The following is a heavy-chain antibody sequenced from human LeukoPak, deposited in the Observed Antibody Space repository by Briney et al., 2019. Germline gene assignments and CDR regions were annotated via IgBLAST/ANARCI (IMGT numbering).Heavy chain of an antibody. CDR1: GFTFSDYY. CDR3: ARITSGSYYVFDY. V-gene: IGHV3-11*06. J-gene: IGHJ4*02. CDR2: ISSSSSYT. Sequence: PGGSLRLSCAASGFTFSDYYMSWIRQAPGKGLEWVSYISSSSSYTNYADSVKGRFTISRDKAQNSLYLQMNSLRADDTAVYYCARITSGSYYVFDYWGQGTLVSVSS. D-gene: IGHD1-26*01.